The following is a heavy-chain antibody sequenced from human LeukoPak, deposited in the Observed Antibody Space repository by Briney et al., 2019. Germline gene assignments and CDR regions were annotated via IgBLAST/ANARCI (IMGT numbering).Heavy chain of an antibody. J-gene: IGHJ3*02. D-gene: IGHD3-10*01. CDR3: ARDLDYYGSGSFFNI. CDR1: GYTFTAYS. V-gene: IGHV1-2*02. CDR2: INPNSGGT. Sequence: GASVKVSYKASGYTFTAYSMHWVRQAPGQGLEWMGWINPNSGGTNYAQKFQGRVTMTRDTPITTAYMELSRLRSDDTAVYYCARDLDYYGSGSFFNIWGQGTMVTVSS.